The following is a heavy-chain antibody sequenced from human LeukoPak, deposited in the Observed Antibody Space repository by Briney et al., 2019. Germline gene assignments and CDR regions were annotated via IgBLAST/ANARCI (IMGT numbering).Heavy chain of an antibody. CDR2: IYYSGST. D-gene: IGHD2-15*01. CDR3: ARVVVGYCSGGSCQCFDY. Sequence: PSETLSLTCTVSGGSISSGGYYWSWIRQHPGKGLEWIGYIYYSGSTYYNPSLKSRVTISVDMSKNQFSLKLSSVTAADTAVYYCARVVVGYCSGGSCQCFDYWGQGTLVTVSS. CDR1: GGSISSGGYY. V-gene: IGHV4-31*03. J-gene: IGHJ4*02.